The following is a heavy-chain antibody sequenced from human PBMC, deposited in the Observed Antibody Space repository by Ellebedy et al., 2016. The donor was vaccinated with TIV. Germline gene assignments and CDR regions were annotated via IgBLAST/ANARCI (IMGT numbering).Heavy chain of an antibody. CDR3: ARNRYCSGGDCYALGY. CDR1: GFTFNSYT. CDR2: INSDGSST. J-gene: IGHJ4*02. Sequence: GGSLRLSCAASGFTFNSYTINWVRQAPGKGLVWVSRINSDGSSTIYADSVKGRFTISRDNAKNTLYLQMNSLRAEDTAVYYCARNRYCSGGDCYALGYWGQGTLVTVSS. D-gene: IGHD2-15*01. V-gene: IGHV3-74*01.